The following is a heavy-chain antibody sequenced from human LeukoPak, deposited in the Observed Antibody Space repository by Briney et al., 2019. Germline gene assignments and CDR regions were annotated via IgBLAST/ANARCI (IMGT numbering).Heavy chain of an antibody. CDR3: ARGKTDYYDSTAYRFDP. CDR1: EYTFTGYY. Sequence: ASVKVSCKASEYTFTGYYMHWVRQAPGQGLEWMGWINPNSGGTNYAQKFQGRVTMTRDTSISTAYMELSRLTSDDTAVYYCARGKTDYYDSTAYRFDPWGQGTLVTVSS. V-gene: IGHV1-2*02. J-gene: IGHJ5*02. D-gene: IGHD3-22*01. CDR2: INPNSGGT.